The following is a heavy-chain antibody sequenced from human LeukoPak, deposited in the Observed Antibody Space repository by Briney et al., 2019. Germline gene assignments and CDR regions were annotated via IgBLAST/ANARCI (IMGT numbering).Heavy chain of an antibody. Sequence: SETLSLTCTVSGGSVSSYYWSWIRQPPGKGLEWIGYIYYSGSTNYNPSLKSRVTISVDTSKNQFSLKLSSVTAADTAVYYCASTMATISYFDYWGQGTLVTVSS. CDR2: IYYSGST. V-gene: IGHV4-59*02. CDR3: ASTMATISYFDY. CDR1: GGSVSSYY. D-gene: IGHD5-24*01. J-gene: IGHJ4*02.